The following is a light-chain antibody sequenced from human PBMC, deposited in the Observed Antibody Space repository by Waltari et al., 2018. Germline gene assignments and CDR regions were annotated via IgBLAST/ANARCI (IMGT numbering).Light chain of an antibody. CDR3: QQYNKWPPGT. J-gene: IGKJ4*01. Sequence: EIVMTQSPATLSASPGERATLSCRASQSVSSSLAWYQQKPGQAPRLLIFAASTRATGIPVRFSGSGSETEFTLTISSLQFGDSAIYYCQQYNKWPPGTFGGGTKV. CDR2: AAS. CDR1: QSVSSS. V-gene: IGKV3-15*01.